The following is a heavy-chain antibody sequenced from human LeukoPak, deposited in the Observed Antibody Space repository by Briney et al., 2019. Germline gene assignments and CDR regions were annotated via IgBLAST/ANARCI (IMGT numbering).Heavy chain of an antibody. CDR2: ISTSSTFI. Sequence: GGSLRLSCVASAFTFSSYSMNWVRQAPGKGLEWVSSISTSSTFIYYADSVKGRFTISRDNAKNSLYLQMNSLRAEDTAVYYCARDPTDWWSRSRWYFDLWGRGTLVTVSS. CDR1: AFTFSSYS. D-gene: IGHD2-8*02. J-gene: IGHJ2*01. V-gene: IGHV3-21*01. CDR3: ARDPTDWWSRSRWYFDL.